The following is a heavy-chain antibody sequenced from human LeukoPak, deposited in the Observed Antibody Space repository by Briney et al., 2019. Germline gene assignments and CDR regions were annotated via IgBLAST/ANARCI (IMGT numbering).Heavy chain of an antibody. J-gene: IGHJ6*02. V-gene: IGHV3-33*01. CDR1: GFTFSSYG. CDR2: IWYDGSNK. CDR3: ARAYYDILTGYFYYYYGMDV. D-gene: IGHD3-9*01. Sequence: PGESLRLSCAASGFTFSSYGMHWVRQAPGKGLEWVAVIWYDGSNKYYADSVKGRFTISRDNSKNTLYLQMNSLRAEDTAVYYCARAYYDILTGYFYYYYGMDVWGQGTTVTVSS.